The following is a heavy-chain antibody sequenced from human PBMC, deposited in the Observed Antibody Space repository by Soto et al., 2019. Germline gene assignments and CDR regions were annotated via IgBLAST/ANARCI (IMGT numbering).Heavy chain of an antibody. CDR2: IGVSGDTT. CDR1: GFTFSSYA. J-gene: IGHJ4*02. CDR3: AKVRRFGELRSLY. V-gene: IGHV3-23*01. D-gene: IGHD3-10*01. Sequence: EVQLLESGGGLVQPGGSLRLSCAASGFTFSSYAMSWVRQAPGKGLEWVSAIGVSGDTTYYAYSVKGRFTISRDHSKNTLYLQMGSLRAEETAVYYCAKVRRFGELRSLYWCQGTLVTVSS.